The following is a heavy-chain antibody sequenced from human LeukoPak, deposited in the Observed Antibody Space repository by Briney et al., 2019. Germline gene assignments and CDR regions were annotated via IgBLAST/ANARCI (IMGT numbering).Heavy chain of an antibody. J-gene: IGHJ3*02. CDR2: TSYDGSNK. V-gene: IGHV3-30*18. Sequence: PGGSLRLSCAASGFTFSSYGMHWVRQAPGKGLEWVAVTSYDGSNKYYADSVKGRFTISRDNSKNTLYLQMNSLRAEDTAVYYCAKGLWFGEVDAFDIWGQGTMVTVSS. D-gene: IGHD3-10*01. CDR3: AKGLWFGEVDAFDI. CDR1: GFTFSSYG.